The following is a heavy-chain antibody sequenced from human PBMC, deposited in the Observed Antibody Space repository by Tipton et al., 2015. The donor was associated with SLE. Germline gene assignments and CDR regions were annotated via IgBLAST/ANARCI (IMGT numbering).Heavy chain of an antibody. D-gene: IGHD4-11*01. V-gene: IGHV4-39*07. J-gene: IGHJ5*02. Sequence: LRLSCTVSGGSISSSSYYWGWIRQPPGKGLEWIGSIYYSGSTYYNPSLKSRVTISVDTSKNQFSLKLSSVTAADTAVYYCARLKRAPPTVKVWFDPWGQGTLVTVSS. CDR3: ARLKRAPPTVKVWFDP. CDR1: GGSISSSSYY. CDR2: IYYSGST.